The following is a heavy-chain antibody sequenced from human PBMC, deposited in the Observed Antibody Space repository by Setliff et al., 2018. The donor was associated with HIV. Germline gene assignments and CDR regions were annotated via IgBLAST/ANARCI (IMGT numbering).Heavy chain of an antibody. CDR2: INPNSGGT. CDR3: ARDRWELRTYYYYYGMDV. J-gene: IGHJ6*02. CDR1: GYTFTGYY. V-gene: IGHV1-2*02. Sequence: ASVMVSCKASGYTFTGYYMHWVRQAPGQGLEWMGWINPNSGGTNYAQKFQGRVTMTRDTSISTAYMELSRLRSGDTAVYYCARDRWELRTYYYYYGMDVWGQGTTVTVSS. D-gene: IGHD1-26*01.